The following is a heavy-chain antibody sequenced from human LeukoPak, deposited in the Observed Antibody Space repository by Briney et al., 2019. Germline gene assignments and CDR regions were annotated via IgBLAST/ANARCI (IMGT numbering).Heavy chain of an antibody. Sequence: GASVKVSCKASGYTFTSYGISWVRQAPGQGLEWMGWISAYNGNTNYAQKLQGRVTMTTDTSTSTAYMELRSLRSDDTAVYYCARAPMIVVLGFAFDIWGQGTMVTVPS. V-gene: IGHV1-18*01. D-gene: IGHD3-22*01. CDR3: ARAPMIVVLGFAFDI. CDR2: ISAYNGNT. CDR1: GYTFTSYG. J-gene: IGHJ3*02.